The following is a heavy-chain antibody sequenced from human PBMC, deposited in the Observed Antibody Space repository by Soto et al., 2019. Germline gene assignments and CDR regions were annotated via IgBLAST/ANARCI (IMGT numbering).Heavy chain of an antibody. CDR2: IIPIFPTP. CDR3: AREKDRQQLGGNYYYGIDV. V-gene: IGHV1-69*12. D-gene: IGHD3-3*02. Sequence: QVQLVPSWAEVKKPGSSVTVSCKASGGTFGNSAIRWVLQAPGQGPEWMGGIIPIFPTPDYAQKVQGRFRITADESTRTADMELTSLRAEDTAVYYCAREKDRQQLGGNYYYGIDVWGQGTTVTVSS. J-gene: IGHJ6*02. CDR1: GGTFGNSA.